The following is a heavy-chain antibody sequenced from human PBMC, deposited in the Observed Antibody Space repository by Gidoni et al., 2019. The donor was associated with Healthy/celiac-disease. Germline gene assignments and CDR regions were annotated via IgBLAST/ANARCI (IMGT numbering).Heavy chain of an antibody. CDR2: INPNSGGT. Sequence: QVQLVQSGAEVKKPGASVKVSCKASGYTFPGYYMHWVRQAPGQGLEWMGWINPNSGGTNYAQKFQGWVTMTRDTSISTAYMELSRLRSDDTAVYYCARDRGIVGAIYYYYYGMDVWGQGTTVTVSS. D-gene: IGHD1-26*01. J-gene: IGHJ6*02. CDR1: GYTFPGYY. V-gene: IGHV1-2*04. CDR3: ARDRGIVGAIYYYYYGMDV.